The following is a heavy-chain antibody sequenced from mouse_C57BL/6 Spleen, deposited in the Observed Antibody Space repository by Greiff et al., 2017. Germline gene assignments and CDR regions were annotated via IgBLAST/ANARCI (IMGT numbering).Heavy chain of an antibody. Sequence: VQLQQPGAELVKPGASVKLSCKASGYTFTSYWMHWVKQRPGQGLEWIGMIHPNSGSTNYNEKFKSKATLTVDKSSSTAYMQLSSLTSEDSAVYYCASYYSNSWYFDVWGTGTTVTVSS. CDR1: GYTFTSYW. J-gene: IGHJ1*03. V-gene: IGHV1-64*01. D-gene: IGHD2-5*01. CDR2: IHPNSGST. CDR3: ASYYSNSWYFDV.